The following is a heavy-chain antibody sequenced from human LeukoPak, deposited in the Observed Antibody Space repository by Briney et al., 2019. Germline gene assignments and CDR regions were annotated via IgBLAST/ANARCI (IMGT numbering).Heavy chain of an antibody. CDR2: IKPDGSEK. CDR1: AITFSNSW. V-gene: IGHV3-7*01. CDR3: AELGITMIGGV. Sequence: PGGSLRLSCAASAITFSNSWMNWVRQVPGEGLEWVATIKPDGSEKWYVNSVKGRFTISRDNAKNSLYLQMNSLRAEDTAVYYCAELGITMIGGVWGKGTTVTISS. J-gene: IGHJ6*04. D-gene: IGHD3-10*02.